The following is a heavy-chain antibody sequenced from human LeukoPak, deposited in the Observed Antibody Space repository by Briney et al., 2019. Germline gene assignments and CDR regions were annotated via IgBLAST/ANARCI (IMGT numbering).Heavy chain of an antibody. CDR3: VIDPPDSGWAFWS. J-gene: IGHJ4*02. CDR2: IWRGGNYK. CDR1: GFNFGTHA. Sequence: GGSLRLSCSASGFNFGTHAMHWVRQAPGKGLEWVAMIWRGGNYKFYADSVKVRFSISRDDSRSDLSLQMDSLRVEDTALYYCVIDPPDSGWAFWSRGQGALVTVSS. V-gene: IGHV3-33*01. D-gene: IGHD6-19*01.